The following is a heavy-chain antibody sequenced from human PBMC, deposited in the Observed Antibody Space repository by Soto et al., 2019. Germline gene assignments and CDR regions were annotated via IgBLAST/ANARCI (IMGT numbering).Heavy chain of an antibody. CDR1: GFTFSTYT. Sequence: VQLVESGGGVVQPGRSLRLSCVFSGFTFSTYTMNWVRQAPGKGLEWVSSINGRSNYVYYADSVKGRFTISRDNAKNSLYLQMNRLRAEDTAIYYCAREDGVVGSSSAFDHWGLGTLVTVSS. V-gene: IGHV3-21*01. CDR2: INGRSNYV. CDR3: AREDGVVGSSSAFDH. D-gene: IGHD1-26*01. J-gene: IGHJ4*02.